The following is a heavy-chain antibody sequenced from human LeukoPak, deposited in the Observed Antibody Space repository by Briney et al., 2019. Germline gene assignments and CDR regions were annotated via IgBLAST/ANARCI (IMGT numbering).Heavy chain of an antibody. D-gene: IGHD1-26*01. J-gene: IGHJ4*02. V-gene: IGHV4-38-2*02. Sequence: SETLSLTCTVSGYSISSGYYWGWIRQPPGKGLEWIGSIYHSGSTYYNPSLKSRVTISVDTSKNQFSLKLSSVTAADTAVYYCARGPYSGSYFVWGQGTLVTVSS. CDR3: ARGPYSGSYFV. CDR1: GYSISSGYY. CDR2: IYHSGST.